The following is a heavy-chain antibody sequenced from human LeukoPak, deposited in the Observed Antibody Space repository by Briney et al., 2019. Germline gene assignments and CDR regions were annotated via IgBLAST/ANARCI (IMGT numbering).Heavy chain of an antibody. CDR3: AKTLRASLPGYSSSWLYYFDY. J-gene: IGHJ4*02. CDR2: IRYDGSNK. Sequence: GGSLRLSCAASGFTFSSYGMHWVRQAPGKGLEWVAFIRYDGSNKYYADSVKGRFTIPRDNSKNTLYLQMNSLRAEDTAVYYCAKTLRASLPGYSSSWLYYFDYWGQGTLVTVSS. CDR1: GFTFSSYG. D-gene: IGHD6-13*01. V-gene: IGHV3-30*02.